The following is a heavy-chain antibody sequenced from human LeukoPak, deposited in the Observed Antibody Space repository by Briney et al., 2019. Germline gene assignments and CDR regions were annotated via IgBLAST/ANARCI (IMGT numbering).Heavy chain of an antibody. CDR3: AKDRGYSYGYADDY. CDR1: GFTLSIYA. J-gene: IGHJ4*02. V-gene: IGHV3-23*01. CDR2: ISGSGGST. Sequence: GGSLRLSCAAYGFTLSIYAMSWVRQAQGKGLEWVSAISGSGGSTYYADSVKGRFTISRDNSKNTLYLQMNSLRAEDTAVYYCAKDRGYSYGYADDYWGQGTLVTVSS. D-gene: IGHD5-18*01.